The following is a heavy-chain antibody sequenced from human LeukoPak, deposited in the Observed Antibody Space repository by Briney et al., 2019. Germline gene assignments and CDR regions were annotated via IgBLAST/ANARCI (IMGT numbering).Heavy chain of an antibody. CDR3: ARDFRLDVVAAAYGWFDP. Sequence: SVKVSCKASGGTFSSYAISWVRQAPGQGLEWMGGIITIFGTANYAQKFQGRVTITADKSTSTAYMELSSLRSEDTAVYYCARDFRLDVVAAAYGWFDPWGQGTLVTVSS. D-gene: IGHD2-15*01. J-gene: IGHJ5*02. CDR2: IITIFGTA. CDR1: GGTFSSYA. V-gene: IGHV1-69*06.